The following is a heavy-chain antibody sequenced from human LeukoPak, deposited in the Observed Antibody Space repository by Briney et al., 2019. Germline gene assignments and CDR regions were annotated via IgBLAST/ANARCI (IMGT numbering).Heavy chain of an antibody. J-gene: IGHJ5*02. CDR1: GGSISSYY. Sequence: SETLSLTCTVSGGSISSYYWSWIRQPAGKGLEWIGRIYTSGSTNYNPSLKSRVTISVDTSKNQFSLKLSSVTAADAAVYYCARHPPRYDILTGYYKYNWFDPWGQGTLVTVSS. CDR2: IYTSGST. CDR3: ARHPPRYDILTGYYKYNWFDP. D-gene: IGHD3-9*01. V-gene: IGHV4-4*07.